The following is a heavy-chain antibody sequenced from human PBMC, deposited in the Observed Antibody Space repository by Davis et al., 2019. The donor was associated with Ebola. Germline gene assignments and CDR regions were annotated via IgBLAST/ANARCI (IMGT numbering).Heavy chain of an antibody. CDR1: GGTFSSHG. CDR3: ARAQFPTTSDH. CDR2: TNPHNGNT. V-gene: IGHV1-18*04. Sequence: ASVPVPCKAEGGTFSSHGISWARQAPGQGLEWMGWTNPHNGNTNYAQNVQGRVTMTTDTSTSTAYMEVGSLKSDDTAVYYCARAQFPTTSDHWGQGTLVTVSS. D-gene: IGHD1-1*01. J-gene: IGHJ4*02.